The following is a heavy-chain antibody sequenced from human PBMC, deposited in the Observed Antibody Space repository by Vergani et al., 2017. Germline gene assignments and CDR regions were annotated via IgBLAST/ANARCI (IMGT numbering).Heavy chain of an antibody. CDR2: LCPSGST. J-gene: IGHJ4*02. CDR1: GAPISYWC. D-gene: IGHD2-15*01. Sequence: QVQLQESGPGLVKPSETLSLTCSASGAPISYWCWSWLRQPAGKGLEWIGRLCPSGSTNYKPSLKSRVTMSIDTSKNQFSLKLTSVTAADTAVYYCARYPGCSGGSCYSADYWGQGILVTVSS. V-gene: IGHV4-4*07. CDR3: ARYPGCSGGSCYSADY.